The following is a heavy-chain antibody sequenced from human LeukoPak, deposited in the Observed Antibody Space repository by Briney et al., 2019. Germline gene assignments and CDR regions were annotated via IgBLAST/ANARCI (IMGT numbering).Heavy chain of an antibody. D-gene: IGHD3-10*01. V-gene: IGHV4-39*07. CDR1: GGSISSSSYY. Sequence: SETLSLTCTVSGGSISSSSYYWGWIRQPPGKGLEWIGSIYYSGSTNYNPSLKSRVTISVDTSKNQFSLKLSSVTAADTAVYYCARSTFITMVRGVIGYWGQGTLVTVSS. J-gene: IGHJ4*02. CDR3: ARSTFITMVRGVIGY. CDR2: IYYSGST.